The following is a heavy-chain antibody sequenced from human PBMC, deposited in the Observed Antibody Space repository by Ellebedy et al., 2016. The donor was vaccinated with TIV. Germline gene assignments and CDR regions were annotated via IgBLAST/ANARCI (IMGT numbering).Heavy chain of an antibody. CDR3: ARETHPYYYMDV. Sequence: SETLSLXXTVSGGSISSGGYYWSWIRQHPGRGLEWIGYIYYSGTTYYNPSLKSRVTILLDTSKDQFSLKLSSMTAADTAVYYCARETHPYYYMDVWGKGTTVSVSS. CDR1: GGSISSGGYY. CDR2: IYYSGTT. J-gene: IGHJ6*03. V-gene: IGHV4-31*03.